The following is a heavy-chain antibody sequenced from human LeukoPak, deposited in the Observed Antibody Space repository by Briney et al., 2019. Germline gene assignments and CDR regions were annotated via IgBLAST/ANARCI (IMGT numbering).Heavy chain of an antibody. Sequence: PGRSLRLSCAASGFTFSDYYMSWIRQAPGKGLEWVSYISSSGSTIYYADSVKGRFTFSRDNAKNSLYLQMNSLRAEDTAVYYCARVISSSSSGGDWFDPWGQGTLVTVSS. CDR1: GFTFSDYY. D-gene: IGHD6-6*01. CDR3: ARVISSSSSGGDWFDP. CDR2: ISSSGSTI. V-gene: IGHV3-11*01. J-gene: IGHJ5*02.